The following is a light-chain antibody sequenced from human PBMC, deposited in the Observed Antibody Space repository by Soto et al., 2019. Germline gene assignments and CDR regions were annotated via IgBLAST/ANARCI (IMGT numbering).Light chain of an antibody. CDR1: ISNIGTNT. V-gene: IGLV1-44*01. J-gene: IGLJ1*01. CDR2: TNN. CDR3: AAWDDSLGADV. Sequence: QSALTQPPSASATPGQRVTISCSGSISNIGTNTVNWYQQLPGTAPRLLIYTNNQRPSGVPQRFSGSKTGTSASLAIGGLQSEDGADYYCAAWDDSLGADVFGPGTKGTVL.